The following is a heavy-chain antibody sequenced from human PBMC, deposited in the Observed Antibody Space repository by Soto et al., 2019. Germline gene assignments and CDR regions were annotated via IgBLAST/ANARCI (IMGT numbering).Heavy chain of an antibody. CDR2: ISAYNGNT. V-gene: IGHV1-18*01. CDR3: ARSDCSSTSCYYYYYYMDV. Sequence: QVQLVQSGAEVKKPGASVKVSCKASGYTFTSYGISWVRQAPGQGLEWMGWISAYNGNTNYAQKLQGRVTMTQDTSTSTAYMELRSLRSDDTAVYYCARSDCSSTSCYYYYYYMDVWGKGTTVTVSS. D-gene: IGHD2-2*01. CDR1: GYTFTSYG. J-gene: IGHJ6*03.